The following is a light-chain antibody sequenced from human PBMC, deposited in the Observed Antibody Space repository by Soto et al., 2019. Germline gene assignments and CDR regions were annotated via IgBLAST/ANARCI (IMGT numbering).Light chain of an antibody. CDR3: SSYAGGNIVV. J-gene: IGLJ2*01. Sequence: QSALTQPPSASGSPGQSVTISCTGTSSDVGGYNFVSWYQQHPGKAPKLMIYEVSERPSGVPDRFSGSKSGNTASLTVSGLQSEDEPDYYCSSYAGGNIVVFGGGTKLTVL. CDR2: EVS. CDR1: SSDVGGYNF. V-gene: IGLV2-8*01.